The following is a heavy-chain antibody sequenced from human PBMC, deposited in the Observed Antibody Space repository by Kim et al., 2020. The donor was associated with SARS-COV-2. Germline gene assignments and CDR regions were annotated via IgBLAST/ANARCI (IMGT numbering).Heavy chain of an antibody. J-gene: IGHJ6*02. V-gene: IGHV5-10-1*01. CDR1: GYSFTSYW. D-gene: IGHD7-27*01. Sequence: GESLKISCKGSGYSFTSYWISWVRQMPGKGLEWMGRIDPSDSYTNYSPSFQGHVTISADKSISTAYLQWSSLKASDTAMYYCARLTSFSDYYYGMDVWGQGTTVTVSS. CDR2: IDPSDSYT. CDR3: ARLTSFSDYYYGMDV.